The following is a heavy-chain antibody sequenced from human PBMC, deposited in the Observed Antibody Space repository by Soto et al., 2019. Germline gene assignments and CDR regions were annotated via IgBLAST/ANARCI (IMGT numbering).Heavy chain of an antibody. CDR1: GFSLSTIGVG. D-gene: IGHD6-13*01. V-gene: IGHV2-5*01. CDR3: AHRTRVAEAADFDY. J-gene: IGHJ4*02. CDR2: IYWNDDK. Sequence: SGPTLVNPTHTLTLTCTFSGFSLSTIGVGVGWIRQPPGKALEWLALIYWNDDKRYSPSLKSRLTITKDTSKNQVVLIMTNMEPVDNATYYCAHRTRVAEAADFDYWGQGNLVTVSS.